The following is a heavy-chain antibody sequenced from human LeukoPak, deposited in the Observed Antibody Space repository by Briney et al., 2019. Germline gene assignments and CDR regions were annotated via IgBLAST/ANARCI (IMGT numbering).Heavy chain of an antibody. CDR2: ISSSGSTI. D-gene: IGHD5-24*01. Sequence: GGSLRLSCAASGFTFSSYEMNWVRQAPGKGLEWVSYISSSGSTIYYADSVKGRFTISRDNAKNSLYLQMNSLRADDTAVYYCARDRWLQSYYYTDVWGKGTTVTISS. CDR1: GFTFSSYE. CDR3: ARDRWLQSYYYTDV. J-gene: IGHJ6*03. V-gene: IGHV3-48*03.